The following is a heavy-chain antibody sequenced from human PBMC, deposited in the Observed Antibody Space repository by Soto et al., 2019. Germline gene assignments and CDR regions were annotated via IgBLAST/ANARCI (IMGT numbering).Heavy chain of an antibody. CDR2: IYPGDSDT. CDR1: GYSFTSYW. J-gene: IGHJ6*02. CDR3: ARHLESGYSSSSPGLDV. V-gene: IGHV5-51*01. Sequence: PGESLKISCKGSGYSFTSYWIGWVRQMPGKGLEWMGIIYPGDSDTRYSPSFQGQVTISADRSISTAYLQWSSLKASDTAMYYCARHLESGYSSSSPGLDVWGQGTTVTVSS. D-gene: IGHD6-13*01.